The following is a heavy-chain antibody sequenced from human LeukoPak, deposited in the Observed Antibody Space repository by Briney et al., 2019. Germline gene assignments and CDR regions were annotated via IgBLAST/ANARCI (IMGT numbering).Heavy chain of an antibody. V-gene: IGHV1-2*02. CDR3: ARDRKYYDSSGYYYDY. J-gene: IGHJ4*02. D-gene: IGHD3-22*01. Sequence: GSSVKVSCKASGGTFSSYAISWVRQAPGQGLEWMGWINPNSGGTNYAQKFQGRVTMTRDTSISTAYMELSRLRSDDTAVYYCARDRKYYDSSGYYYDYWGQGTLVTVSS. CDR2: INPNSGGT. CDR1: GGTFSSYA.